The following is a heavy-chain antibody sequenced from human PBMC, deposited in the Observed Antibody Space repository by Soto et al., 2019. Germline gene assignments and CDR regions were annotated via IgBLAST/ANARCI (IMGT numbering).Heavy chain of an antibody. V-gene: IGHV1-8*01. J-gene: IGHJ5*02. CDR2: MKPNTGNA. CDR1: GYTFTSAD. CDR3: ARDVIRTTDRFGP. D-gene: IGHD1-7*01. Sequence: QVQLVQSGAEVKKPGASVKLSCKAFGYTFTSADSNWGRQTTGQGLEWMGWMKPNTGNAGYAQKFQGRVTMTRDTTVSTAYMEVTSLTSEHTSVYFCARDVIRTTDRFGPWGPGTLVTGSS.